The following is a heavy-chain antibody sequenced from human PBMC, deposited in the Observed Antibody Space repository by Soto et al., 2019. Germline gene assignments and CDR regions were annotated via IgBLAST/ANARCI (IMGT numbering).Heavy chain of an antibody. CDR1: GFTFSDYY. J-gene: IGHJ4*02. CDR2: ISSSSSYT. Sequence: QVQLVESGGGLVKPGGSLRLSCAASGFTFSDYYMSWIRQAPGKGLEWVSYISSSSSYTNYADSVKGRFTISRDNAKNSLYLQMNSLRAEDTAVYYCARDNWNDAIIVFDYWGQGTLVTVSS. D-gene: IGHD1-20*01. CDR3: ARDNWNDAIIVFDY. V-gene: IGHV3-11*06.